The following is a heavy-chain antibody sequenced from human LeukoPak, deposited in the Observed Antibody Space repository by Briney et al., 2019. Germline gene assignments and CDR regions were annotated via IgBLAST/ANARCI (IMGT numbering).Heavy chain of an antibody. Sequence: PGGSLRLSCAASGFTFSSYWMHWVRQAPGKGLVWVSRINSDGSSTSYADSVKGRFTISRDNSKNTLYLEMNSLRAEDTAVYYCARSLSLYDRFDYWGQGTLVTVSS. CDR3: ARSLSLYDRFDY. D-gene: IGHD5/OR15-5a*01. V-gene: IGHV3-74*01. CDR1: GFTFSSYW. CDR2: INSDGSST. J-gene: IGHJ4*02.